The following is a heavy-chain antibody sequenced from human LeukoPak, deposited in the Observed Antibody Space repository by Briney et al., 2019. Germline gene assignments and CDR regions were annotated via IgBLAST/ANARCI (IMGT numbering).Heavy chain of an antibody. Sequence: KPSETLSLTCTVSGGSITSSSYYWGWIRQPPGKGLEWIGSIYYSGGTYYNPSLKSRVTISVDTSKNQFSLKLSSVTAADTAVYYCAREDGRFLFGLSVYYYYYYMDVWGKGTTVTVSS. CDR1: GGSITSSSYY. CDR3: AREDGRFLFGLSVYYYYYYMDV. CDR2: IYYSGGT. V-gene: IGHV4-39*07. D-gene: IGHD3-3*01. J-gene: IGHJ6*03.